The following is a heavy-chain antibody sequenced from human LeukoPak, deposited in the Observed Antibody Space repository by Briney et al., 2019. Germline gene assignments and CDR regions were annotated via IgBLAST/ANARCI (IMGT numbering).Heavy chain of an antibody. Sequence: ASVKVSCKASGCTFTGNYMHWVRQAPGQGLEWMGWINLNSGGTHYAQKFQGWVTMTRDTSISTAYMELNRLRSDDTAVYYCARSGPTGGSPDYWGQGTLITVSS. J-gene: IGHJ4*02. V-gene: IGHV1-2*04. CDR2: INLNSGGT. CDR3: ARSGPTGGSPDY. D-gene: IGHD7-27*01. CDR1: GCTFTGNY.